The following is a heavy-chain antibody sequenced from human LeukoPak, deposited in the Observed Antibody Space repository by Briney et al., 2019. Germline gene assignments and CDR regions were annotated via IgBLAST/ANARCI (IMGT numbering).Heavy chain of an antibody. Sequence: ASVKVSCKASGYTFTSYGISWVRQAPGQGLEWMGWISAYNGNTNYAQKLQGRVTMTTDTSTSTAYMELRSLRSDDTAVYYCARELSHYYDSSGYYTVRSMDVWGQGTTVTVSS. CDR1: GYTFTSYG. CDR2: ISAYNGNT. V-gene: IGHV1-18*01. CDR3: ARELSHYYDSSGYYTVRSMDV. J-gene: IGHJ6*02. D-gene: IGHD3-22*01.